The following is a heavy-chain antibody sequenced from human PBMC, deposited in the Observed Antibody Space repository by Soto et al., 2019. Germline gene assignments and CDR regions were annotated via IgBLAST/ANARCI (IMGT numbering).Heavy chain of an antibody. J-gene: IGHJ4*02. V-gene: IGHV3-23*01. Sequence: EVQLLESGGDLIQPGGSLRLSCAASGFTFNIYAMTWVRQAPGKGLEWVSAISRYGDFTYYADYVEGRFTISRDNSKHTLYLQMNSLRAEDTAVYYCAKDRYLDHDSRGYLFDNWGQGTLVTVSS. D-gene: IGHD3-22*01. CDR3: AKDRYLDHDSRGYLFDN. CDR2: ISRYGDFT. CDR1: GFTFNIYA.